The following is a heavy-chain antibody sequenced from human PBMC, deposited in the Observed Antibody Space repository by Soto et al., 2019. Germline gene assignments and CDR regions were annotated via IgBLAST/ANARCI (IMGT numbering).Heavy chain of an antibody. Sequence: TSETLCHPYTVSGVSISSRNWWRRVRQHPGKGLEWIGEIYHSGSTNYNPSLKSRVTISVDKSKNQFSLKLSSVTAADTAVYYCARITFWDRGYSGYEHAEYNWFDPCGQGTLVTVSS. CDR1: GVSISSRNW. CDR2: IYHSGST. V-gene: IGHV4-4*02. CDR3: ARITFWDRGYSGYEHAEYNWFDP. D-gene: IGHD5-12*01. J-gene: IGHJ5*02.